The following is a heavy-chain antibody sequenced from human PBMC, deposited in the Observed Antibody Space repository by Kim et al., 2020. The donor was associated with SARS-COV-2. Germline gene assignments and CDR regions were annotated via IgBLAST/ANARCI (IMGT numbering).Heavy chain of an antibody. J-gene: IGHJ4*02. V-gene: IGHV1-3*01. CDR2: IXXGNGXX. CDR3: ARGXAVLXLDY. Sequence: ASVKVSXKASGYTFTSYAIYWVRQAPGQXLEXXGWIXXGNGXXKYSQKFQGRVTITXDTSXTTANXELSSLRSEXTAVYXCARGXAVLXLDYWXQGTLXTVS. D-gene: IGHD3-10*02. CDR1: GYTFTSYA.